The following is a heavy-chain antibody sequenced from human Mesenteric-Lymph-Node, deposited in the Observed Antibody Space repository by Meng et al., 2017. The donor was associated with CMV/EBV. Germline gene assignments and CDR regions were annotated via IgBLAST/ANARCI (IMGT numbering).Heavy chain of an antibody. Sequence: GESLKISCAASGFTFSSYSMNWVRQAPGKGLEWVANIKQDGSEKYYVDSVKGRFTISRDNAKNSLYLQMNSLRAEDTAVYYCASAYDFWSDYWGQGTLVTVSS. CDR1: GFTFSSYS. CDR3: ASAYDFWSDY. V-gene: IGHV3-7*01. D-gene: IGHD3-3*01. CDR2: IKQDGSEK. J-gene: IGHJ4*02.